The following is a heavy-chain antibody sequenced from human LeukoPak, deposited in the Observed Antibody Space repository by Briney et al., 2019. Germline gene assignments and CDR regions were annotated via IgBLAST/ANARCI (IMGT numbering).Heavy chain of an antibody. Sequence: GGSLRLSCAASGFTFGNYAMNWVRQAPGKGLEWVSSLSSSGGNPNYADSVKGRFTISRDNSKNTLYLQMNSLRAEDTAVYYCAKERYSGYSYGYDDYWGQGTLVTVSS. D-gene: IGHD5-18*01. CDR3: AKERYSGYSYGYDDY. CDR1: GFTFGNYA. CDR2: LSSSGGNP. V-gene: IGHV3-23*01. J-gene: IGHJ4*02.